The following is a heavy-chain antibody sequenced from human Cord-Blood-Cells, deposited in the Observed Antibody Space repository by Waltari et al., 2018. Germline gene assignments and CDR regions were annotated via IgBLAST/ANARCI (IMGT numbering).Heavy chain of an antibody. CDR3: ARVGRVPAVPPHWYFDL. CDR1: GGSISSYY. D-gene: IGHD2-2*01. CDR2: IYTSGST. V-gene: IGHV4-4*07. Sequence: QVQLQESGPGLVKPSETLSLTCTVSGGSISSYYWSWIRQPAGKGLEWIGRIYTSGSTNYNPSPKGRVTRSVDTSKNQFSLKLGSVTAADTAVYYCARVGRVPAVPPHWYFDLWGRGTLVTVS. J-gene: IGHJ2*01.